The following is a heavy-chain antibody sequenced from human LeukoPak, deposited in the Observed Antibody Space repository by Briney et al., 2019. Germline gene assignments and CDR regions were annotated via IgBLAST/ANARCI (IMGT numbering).Heavy chain of an antibody. CDR3: ARGLRYCSGGSCYENYYYYMDV. J-gene: IGHJ6*03. CDR1: GYTFTSYD. Sequence: ASVKVSCKASGYTFTSYDINWVRQATGQGLEWMGWMIPNSGNTGSAQKFQGRVTITRNTSISTAYMELSSLRSEDTAVYYCARGLRYCSGGSCYENYYYYMDVWGKGTTVTVSS. CDR2: MIPNSGNT. D-gene: IGHD2-15*01. V-gene: IGHV1-8*03.